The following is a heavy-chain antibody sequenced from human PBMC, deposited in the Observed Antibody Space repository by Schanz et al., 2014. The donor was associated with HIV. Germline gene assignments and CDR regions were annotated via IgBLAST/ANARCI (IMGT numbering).Heavy chain of an antibody. D-gene: IGHD3-3*01. V-gene: IGHV3-30*09. CDR2: MSHDGFRK. CDR3: ARDVTRNYDFWSGYYVAYGMDV. Sequence: VQLLESGGRLVQPGGSLRLSCTASGLTFSSSIMHWVRQAPGKGLEWVAGMSHDGFRKYFADSVKGRFAISREDSKNTLYLQMNSLRAEDTAVYYCARDVTRNYDFWSGYYVAYGMDVWGQGTTVTVSS. J-gene: IGHJ6*02. CDR1: GLTFSSSI.